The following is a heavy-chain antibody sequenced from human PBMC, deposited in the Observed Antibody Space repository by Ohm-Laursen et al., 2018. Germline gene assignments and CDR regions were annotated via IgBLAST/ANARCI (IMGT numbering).Heavy chain of an antibody. V-gene: IGHV4-31*03. CDR3: ARERYCSSTSCYTNYYYGMDV. CDR1: GASMIDYY. J-gene: IGHJ6*02. CDR2: IYYSGST. D-gene: IGHD2-2*02. Sequence: TLSLTCTVSGASMIDYYWSWIRQHPGKGLEWIGYIYYSGSTYYNPSLKSRVTISVDTSKNQFSLKLSSVTAADTAVYYCARERYCSSTSCYTNYYYGMDVWGQGTTVTVSS.